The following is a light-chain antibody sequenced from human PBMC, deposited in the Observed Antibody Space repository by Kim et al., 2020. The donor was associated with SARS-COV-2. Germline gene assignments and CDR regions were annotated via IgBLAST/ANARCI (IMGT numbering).Light chain of an antibody. J-gene: IGLJ1*01. V-gene: IGLV1-40*01. CDR3: QSYDSSLSGFYV. Sequence: QPVLTQPPSVSGAPGQRVTISCTGSSSNIGAGYDVHWYQQLPGTAPKLLIYDNINRPSGVPDRFSGSKSGTSASLAITGLQAEDEADYYCQSYDSSLSGFYVFGTGTKVTVL. CDR2: DNI. CDR1: SSNIGAGYD.